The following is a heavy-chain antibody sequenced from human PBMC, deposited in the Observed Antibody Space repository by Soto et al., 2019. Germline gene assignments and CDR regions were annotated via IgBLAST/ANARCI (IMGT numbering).Heavy chain of an antibody. Sequence: SETLSLTCAVSGGSISSSNWWSWVRQPPGKGLEWIGEIYHSGSTNYNPSLKSRVTISVDKSKNQFSLKLSSVTAADTAVYYCARRPPVLEWLPYGAYFDYWGQGTLVTVSS. CDR1: GGSISSSNW. CDR3: ARRPPVLEWLPYGAYFDY. D-gene: IGHD3-3*01. CDR2: IYHSGST. V-gene: IGHV4-4*02. J-gene: IGHJ4*02.